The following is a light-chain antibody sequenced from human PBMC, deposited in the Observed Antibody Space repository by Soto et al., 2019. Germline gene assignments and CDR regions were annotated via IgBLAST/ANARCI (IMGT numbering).Light chain of an antibody. CDR2: DVS. CDR1: SSDVGGYNY. V-gene: IGLV2-14*01. J-gene: IGLJ2*01. Sequence: QSALTQPASVSGSPGQSITISCTGTSSDVGGYNYVSWYQQHPGKAPKLMLYDVSNRPSGVSNRFSASKSGNTASLTISGLQAEDEADYYCSSYRSSSTPVVFGGGTKLTVL. CDR3: SSYRSSSTPVV.